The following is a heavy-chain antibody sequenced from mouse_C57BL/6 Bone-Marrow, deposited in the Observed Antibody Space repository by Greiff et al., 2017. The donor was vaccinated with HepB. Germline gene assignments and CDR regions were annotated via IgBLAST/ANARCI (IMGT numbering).Heavy chain of an antibody. Sequence: QVQLQQPGAELVKPGASVKLSCKASGYTFTSYWMHWVKQRPGRGLVGCGRIVPNSGGTKYNEKFKSKDTLTVDKPSSTAYMQLSSLTSEDSAVYDCARRIEFPYYYGSSYFYYWGQGTTLTVSS. J-gene: IGHJ2*01. CDR3: ARRIEFPYYYGSSYFYY. D-gene: IGHD1-1*01. CDR2: IVPNSGGT. CDR1: GYTFTSYW. V-gene: IGHV1-72*01.